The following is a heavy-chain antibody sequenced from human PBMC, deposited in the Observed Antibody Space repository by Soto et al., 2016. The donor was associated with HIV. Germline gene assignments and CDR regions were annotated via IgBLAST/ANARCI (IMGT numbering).Heavy chain of an antibody. CDR2: ISPSSGST. CDR3: ARRGATTPGAFDI. CDR1: GYTFTSYY. V-gene: IGHV1-46*01. J-gene: IGHJ3*02. D-gene: IGHD5-12*01. Sequence: QVQLVQSGAEVKKPGASVKVSCEPSGYTFTSYYLHWVRQAPGQGLEWMGMISPSSGSTSFAQKLHDRVTMTRDTSTSTVYMELSSLRSEDTAAYYCARRGATTPGAFDIWGLGTMVTVSS.